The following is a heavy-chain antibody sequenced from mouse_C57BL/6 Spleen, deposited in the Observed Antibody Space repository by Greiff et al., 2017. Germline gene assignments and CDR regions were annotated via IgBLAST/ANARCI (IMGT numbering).Heavy chain of an antibody. V-gene: IGHV5-6*01. CDR3: ARQSTGLWFAY. J-gene: IGHJ3*01. CDR1: GFTFSSYG. CDR2: ISSGGSYT. Sequence: EVNLVESGGDLVKPGGSLKLSCAASGFTFSSYGMSWVRQTPDKRLEWVATISSGGSYTYYPDSVKGRFTISRDNAKNTLYLQMSSLKSEDTAMYYCARQSTGLWFAYWGQGTLVTVSA. D-gene: IGHD4-1*02.